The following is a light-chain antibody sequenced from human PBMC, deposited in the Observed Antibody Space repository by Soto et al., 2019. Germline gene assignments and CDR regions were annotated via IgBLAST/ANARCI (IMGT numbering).Light chain of an antibody. J-gene: IGKJ4*01. CDR2: DAS. CDR1: QDISNY. Sequence: DIQMTQSPSSLSASVGERVTITCQASQDISNYLNWYQQKPGKAPKLLIYDASNLETGVPSRFSGSGSGTDFTFTISSLQAEDIATYYCQQYDNLLTFGGGTKVEIK. CDR3: QQYDNLLT. V-gene: IGKV1-33*01.